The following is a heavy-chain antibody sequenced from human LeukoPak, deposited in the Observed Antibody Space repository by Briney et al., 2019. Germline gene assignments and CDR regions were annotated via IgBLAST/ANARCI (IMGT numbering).Heavy chain of an antibody. Sequence: PGGSLRLSCAASGFTFSSYSMNWVRQAPGKGLEWVSCISSSSSTINYAASVKGRFTISRDNAKNSLYLQMNSLRDEDTAVYYCARSFGYGEHDDYWGQGTLVTVSS. CDR1: GFTFSSYS. CDR3: ARSFGYGEHDDY. J-gene: IGHJ4*02. D-gene: IGHD4-17*01. V-gene: IGHV3-48*02. CDR2: ISSSSSTI.